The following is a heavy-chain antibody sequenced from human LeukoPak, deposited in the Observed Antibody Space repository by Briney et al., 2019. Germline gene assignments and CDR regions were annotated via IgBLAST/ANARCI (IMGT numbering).Heavy chain of an antibody. D-gene: IGHD6-13*01. CDR1: GYSFTSYW. Sequence: KDGESLKISCKGSGYSFTSYWIGWVRQMPGKGLEWMGIIYPGDSDTRYSPSFQGQVTISADKSISTAYLQWSSLKASDTAMYYCASSIRSGDLDSSSWYGPVGAFDIWGQGTMVTVSS. CDR2: IYPGDSDT. J-gene: IGHJ3*02. V-gene: IGHV5-51*01. CDR3: ASSIRSGDLDSSSWYGPVGAFDI.